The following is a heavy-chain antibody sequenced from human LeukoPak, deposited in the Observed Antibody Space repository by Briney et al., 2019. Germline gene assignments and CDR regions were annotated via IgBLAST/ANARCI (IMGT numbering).Heavy chain of an antibody. Sequence: EASVKVSCKASGYTLTGCYMHWVRQAPGQGLEWMGWINPNSGGTNYAQKFQGRVTMTRDTSISTAYMELSRLRSDDTAVYYCARDFGSGWYGGGYFDYWGQGTLVTVSS. CDR2: INPNSGGT. CDR1: GYTLTGCY. V-gene: IGHV1-2*02. D-gene: IGHD6-19*01. J-gene: IGHJ4*02. CDR3: ARDFGSGWYGGGYFDY.